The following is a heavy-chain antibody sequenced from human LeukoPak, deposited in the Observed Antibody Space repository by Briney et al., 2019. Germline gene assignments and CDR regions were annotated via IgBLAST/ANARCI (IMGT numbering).Heavy chain of an antibody. Sequence: KASETLSLTCTVSGGSLRSSGHWWVWIRQPPGKGLEWIGSIHYSGKVYYNPSLKSRVTTSVDTSTDQFSLRLSSATAADTAMYYCARQSGDQSSAWYFDAWGQGTLVTVSS. D-gene: IGHD6-19*01. CDR3: ARQSGDQSSAWYFDA. V-gene: IGHV4-39*01. CDR1: GGSLRSSGHW. J-gene: IGHJ4*02. CDR2: IHYSGKV.